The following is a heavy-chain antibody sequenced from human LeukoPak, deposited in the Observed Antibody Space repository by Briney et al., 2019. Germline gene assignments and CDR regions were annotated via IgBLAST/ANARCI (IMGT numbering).Heavy chain of an antibody. V-gene: IGHV3-23*01. D-gene: IGHD6-13*01. CDR2: ISAGGST. CDR1: GFTFSSHA. CDR3: AKDRDSSSWYDYFDY. Sequence: SGGSLRLSCAASGFTFSSHAMSWVRQAPGKGLEWVSVISAGGSTYYADSVKGRFTISRDNSKNTLYLQMNSLRAEDTAVYYCAKDRDSSSWYDYFDYWGQGTLVTDSS. J-gene: IGHJ4*02.